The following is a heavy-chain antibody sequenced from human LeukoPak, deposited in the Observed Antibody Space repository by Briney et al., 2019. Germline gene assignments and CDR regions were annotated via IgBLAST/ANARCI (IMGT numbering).Heavy chain of an antibody. CDR1: GLTFTSYW. CDR2: IKQDGSEK. CDR3: ARRSYGSWGY. D-gene: IGHD3-16*02. V-gene: IGHV3-7*01. J-gene: IGHJ4*02. Sequence: GGSLRLSCAASGLTFTSYWMSWVRQAPGKGLEWVASIKQDGSEKYYVDSVKGRFTISRDNAKNSVYLQMNSLRAEDTAVYYCARRSYGSWGYWGQGTLVTVSS.